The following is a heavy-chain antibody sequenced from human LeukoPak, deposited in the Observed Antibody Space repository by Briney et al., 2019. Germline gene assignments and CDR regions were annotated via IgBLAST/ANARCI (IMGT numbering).Heavy chain of an antibody. CDR1: GGTFSSYA. D-gene: IGHD1-20*01. V-gene: IGHV1-69*05. Sequence: SVKVSCKASGGTFSSYAISWVRQAPGQGLEWMGGIIPIFGTANYAQKFQGRVTITTDESTSTAYMELSSLRSEDTAVYYCASLRKRGNWNDWYFDYWGQGTLVTVSS. J-gene: IGHJ4*02. CDR2: IIPIFGTA. CDR3: ASLRKRGNWNDWYFDY.